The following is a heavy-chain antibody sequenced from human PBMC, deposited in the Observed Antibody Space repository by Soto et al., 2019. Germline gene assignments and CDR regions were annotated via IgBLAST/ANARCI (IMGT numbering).Heavy chain of an antibody. CDR3: AHRSGSYSSFDY. Sequence: QITLKESGPPLVKPTQTLTLTCTFSGFSLSTSGVGVGWIRQPPGKALEWLALIYWDDDKRYSPSLKSRLTITKDTSKNQVVLTMTNMDPVDTATYHCAHRSGSYSSFDYWGQGTLVTVSS. CDR2: IYWDDDK. V-gene: IGHV2-5*02. D-gene: IGHD3-10*01. CDR1: GFSLSTSGVG. J-gene: IGHJ4*02.